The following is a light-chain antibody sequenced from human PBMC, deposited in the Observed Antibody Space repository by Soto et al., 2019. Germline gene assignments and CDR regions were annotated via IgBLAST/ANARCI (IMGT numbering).Light chain of an antibody. CDR2: DVS. CDR3: SSYTSSSTLYV. Sequence: QSALTQPASVSGSPGQSITISCTGTSSDVGGYNYVSWYQQHPGKAPKLMIYDVSNRPSGVSNRVSGSKSGNTASLTISGLQAEDEADHYCSSYTSSSTLYVFRTGTKVTVL. V-gene: IGLV2-14*01. CDR1: SSDVGGYNY. J-gene: IGLJ1*01.